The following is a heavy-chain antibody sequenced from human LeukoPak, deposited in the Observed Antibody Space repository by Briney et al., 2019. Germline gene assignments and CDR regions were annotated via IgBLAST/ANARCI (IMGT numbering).Heavy chain of an antibody. D-gene: IGHD3-16*01. V-gene: IGHV3-23*01. CDR1: GFTFSSFA. CDR2: ISGSGGST. J-gene: IGHJ6*03. Sequence: PGGSLRLSCAASGFTFSSFAMNWVRQAPGKRLEWVSAISGSGGSTYYADSVTGRFTISRDNSKNTLNLQMNSLRAEDTAIYYCAKGGSYYYYYYMDVWGKGTTVTVSS. CDR3: AKGGSYYYYYYMDV.